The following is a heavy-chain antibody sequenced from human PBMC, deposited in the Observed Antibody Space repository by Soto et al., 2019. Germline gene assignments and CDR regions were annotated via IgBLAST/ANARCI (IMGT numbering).Heavy chain of an antibody. J-gene: IGHJ2*01. Sequence: SETLSLTCTVSGGSISSSSYYWGWIRQPPGKGLEWIGSIYYSGSTYYNPSLKSRVTISVDTSKNQFSLKLSSVTAADTAAYYCARHVLSWYFDLWGRGTLVTVSS. V-gene: IGHV4-39*01. D-gene: IGHD2-15*01. CDR1: GGSISSSSYY. CDR2: IYYSGST. CDR3: ARHVLSWYFDL.